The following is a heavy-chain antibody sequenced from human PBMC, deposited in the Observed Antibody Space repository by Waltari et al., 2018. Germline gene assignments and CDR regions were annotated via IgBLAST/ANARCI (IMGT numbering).Heavy chain of an antibody. Sequence: QVQLQESGPGLVKPSETLSLTCTVSGGSISSYYWSWIRQPPGKGLEWIGYIYYSGSTNYNPSLKSRVTISVDTSKNQFSLKLSSVTAADTAVYYCARDQEEGAFDIWGQGTMVTVSS. CDR2: IYYSGST. J-gene: IGHJ3*02. CDR1: GGSISSYY. CDR3: ARDQEEGAFDI. V-gene: IGHV4-59*01.